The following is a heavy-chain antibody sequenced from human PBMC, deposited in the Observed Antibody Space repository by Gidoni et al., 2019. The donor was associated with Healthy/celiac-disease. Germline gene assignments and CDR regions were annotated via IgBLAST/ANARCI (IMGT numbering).Heavy chain of an antibody. Sequence: QVQLVESGGGVVQPGRSLRLSCAASGFTFSSYGMHWVRQAPGKGLEWVAVISYDGSNKYYADAVKGRFTISRDNSKNTLYLQMNSLRAEDTAVYYCAKAWVNTAMVPDNWFDPWGQGTLVTVSS. D-gene: IGHD5-18*01. CDR2: ISYDGSNK. J-gene: IGHJ5*02. CDR3: AKAWVNTAMVPDNWFDP. CDR1: GFTFSSYG. V-gene: IGHV3-30*18.